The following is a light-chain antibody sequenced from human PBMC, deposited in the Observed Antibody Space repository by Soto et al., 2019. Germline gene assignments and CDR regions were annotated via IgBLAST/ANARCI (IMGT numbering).Light chain of an antibody. Sequence: EIVMTQSPATLSVSPGERATLSCRASQSVSSNLAWYQQKPGQAPRLLIYGASTRATGIPARFSGSGSGTEFTLTISSLQSEHFAVYYCQQYNNWYRTFRQGTKEQIQ. V-gene: IGKV3-15*01. CDR3: QQYNNWYRT. CDR1: QSVSSN. CDR2: GAS. J-gene: IGKJ1*01.